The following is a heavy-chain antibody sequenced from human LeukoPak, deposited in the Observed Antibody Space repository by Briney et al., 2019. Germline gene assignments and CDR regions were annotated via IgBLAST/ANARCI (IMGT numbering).Heavy chain of an antibody. Sequence: PSETLSLTCTVSGGSISGSSYFWGWMRQPPGKGRDWLASIYYSGTPYYNPSPKSRVTISVDTSKNQFSLRLNSVTAADTAVYYCARHPLSLAARILYFDYWGQGTLVIVSS. CDR2: IYYSGTP. CDR1: GGSISGSSYF. D-gene: IGHD3-16*01. CDR3: ARHPLSLAARILYFDY. V-gene: IGHV4-39*01. J-gene: IGHJ4*02.